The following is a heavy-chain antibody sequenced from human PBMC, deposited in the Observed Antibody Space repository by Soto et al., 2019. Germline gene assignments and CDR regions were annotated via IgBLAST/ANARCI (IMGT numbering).Heavy chain of an antibody. V-gene: IGHV1-2*02. CDR3: ARIKWGLNYCNGMDV. CDR2: INPKTAAT. CDR1: GYSFSDYF. D-gene: IGHD1-26*01. Sequence: ASVKVSCKPSGYSFSDYFIQWVRQAPGQGLEWVAWINPKTAATNYAKKFQGRVSVTWDTSSTTAYMELTSLRPDDTAVYYCARIKWGLNYCNGMDVWGQGTTVTVSS. J-gene: IGHJ6*02.